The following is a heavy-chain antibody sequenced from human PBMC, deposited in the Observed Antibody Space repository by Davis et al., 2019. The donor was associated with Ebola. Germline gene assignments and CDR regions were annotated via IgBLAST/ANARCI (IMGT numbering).Heavy chain of an antibody. Sequence: ASVKVSCKASGYTFTGYYMHWVRQAPGQGLEWMGWINPNSGGTNYAQKFQGRVTMTRDTSISTAYMELSRLRSDDTAVYYCARTYGSGSLGSDAFDIWGQGTMVTVSS. CDR2: INPNSGGT. J-gene: IGHJ3*02. CDR3: ARTYGSGSLGSDAFDI. D-gene: IGHD3-10*01. CDR1: GYTFTGYY. V-gene: IGHV1-2*02.